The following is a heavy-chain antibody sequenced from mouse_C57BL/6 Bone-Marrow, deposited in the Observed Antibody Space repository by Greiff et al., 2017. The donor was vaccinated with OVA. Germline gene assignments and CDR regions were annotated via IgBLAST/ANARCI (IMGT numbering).Heavy chain of an antibody. CDR1: GYTFTEYT. V-gene: IGHV1-62-2*01. CDR3: ARHEWGLRRTGYFDV. D-gene: IGHD3-1*01. Sequence: VHLVESGAELVKPGASVKLSCKASGYTFTEYTIHWVKQRSGQGLEWIGWFYPGSGSIKYNEKFKDKATLTADKSSSTVYMELSRLTSEDSAVYFCARHEWGLRRTGYFDVWGTGTTVTVSS. J-gene: IGHJ1*03. CDR2: FYPGSGSI.